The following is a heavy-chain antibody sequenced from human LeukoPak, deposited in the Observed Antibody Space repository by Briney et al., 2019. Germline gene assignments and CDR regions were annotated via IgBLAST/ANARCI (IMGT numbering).Heavy chain of an antibody. CDR2: ISDSGGST. Sequence: GGSLRLSCAASGFTFSSYAMSWVRQAPGKGLEWVSAISDSGGSTYYADSVKGRFTISRDNSKNTLYLQMNSLRAEDTAVYYCAKDLVDYDILTGYSGRDYWGQGTLVTVSS. V-gene: IGHV3-23*01. CDR3: AKDLVDYDILTGYSGRDY. D-gene: IGHD3-9*01. CDR1: GFTFSSYA. J-gene: IGHJ4*02.